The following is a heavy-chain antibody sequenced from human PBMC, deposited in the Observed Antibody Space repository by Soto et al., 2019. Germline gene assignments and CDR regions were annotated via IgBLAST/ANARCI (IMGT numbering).Heavy chain of an antibody. CDR1: GGSFSGYY. CDR2: INHSGST. Sequence: QVQLQQWGAGLLKPSETLSLTCAVYGGSFSGYYWSWIRQPPGKGLEWIGEINHSGSTNYNPSLKSRVTISVDTSKNQFSLKLSSVIAADTAVYYCATETYYYDSSGYYRNWFDPWGQGTLVTVSS. J-gene: IGHJ5*02. V-gene: IGHV4-34*01. CDR3: ATETYYYDSSGYYRNWFDP. D-gene: IGHD3-22*01.